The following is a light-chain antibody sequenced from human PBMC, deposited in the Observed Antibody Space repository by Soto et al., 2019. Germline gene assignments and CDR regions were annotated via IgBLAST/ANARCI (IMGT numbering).Light chain of an antibody. Sequence: DIQMTHSPSTLSASVGDRVTITCRASQTIDSWLAWYQQRPGKPPNLLIYKASTLASGVPSRFSGSGSGTEFPLTINSLQPDDFATHYCPQYHIYSGTFGQGTKVEIX. J-gene: IGKJ1*01. CDR3: PQYHIYSGT. CDR1: QTIDSW. V-gene: IGKV1-5*03. CDR2: KAS.